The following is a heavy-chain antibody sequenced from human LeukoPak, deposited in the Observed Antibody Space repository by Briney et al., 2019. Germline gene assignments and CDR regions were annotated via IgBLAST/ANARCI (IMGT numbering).Heavy chain of an antibody. CDR3: ARGVAGSGSTPNH. V-gene: IGHV4-59*01. D-gene: IGHD1-26*01. CDR2: LYYSGDT. Sequence: PSETLSLTCTVAGGSISGYYWMWIRQPPGKELERIGYLYYSGDTKYSPALKSRVTISEDTSKNQASLRLKSVTAADTAVYYCARGVAGSGSTPNHWGQGTLVTVSS. CDR1: GGSISGYY. J-gene: IGHJ5*02.